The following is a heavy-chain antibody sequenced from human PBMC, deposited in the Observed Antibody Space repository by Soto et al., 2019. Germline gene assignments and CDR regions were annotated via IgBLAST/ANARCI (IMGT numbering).Heavy chain of an antibody. D-gene: IGHD1-1*01. CDR3: AKGRGKNWNFDY. CDR1: GFTFSSYA. Sequence: EVQLLESGGGSLQPGGSLRLSCAASGFTFSSYAMHWVRRPPGKGLEWVSSISGSGGTAYYADSVKGRFSISRDSLVNTLYLKMNSLRAEDTAVYYCAKGRGKNWNFDYWGQGTRVTVSP. CDR2: ISGSGGTA. V-gene: IGHV3-23*01. J-gene: IGHJ4*02.